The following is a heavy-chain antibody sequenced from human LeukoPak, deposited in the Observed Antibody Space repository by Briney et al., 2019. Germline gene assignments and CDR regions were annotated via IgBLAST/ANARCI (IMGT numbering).Heavy chain of an antibody. CDR3: ARGPYSYYSSGAFDI. J-gene: IGHJ3*02. Sequence: SETLSLTCTVSGDSISSGDYYWSWIRQPAGKGLEWIGRISSSGSTNYNPSLKSRVTISVDTSNNQFSLKLSSVTAADTAVYFCARGPYSYYSSGAFDIWGQGTMVTVSS. CDR1: GDSISSGDYY. CDR2: ISSSGST. V-gene: IGHV4-61*02. D-gene: IGHD3-22*01.